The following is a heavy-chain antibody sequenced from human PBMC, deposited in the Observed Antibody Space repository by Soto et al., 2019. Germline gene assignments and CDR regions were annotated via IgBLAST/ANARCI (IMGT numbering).Heavy chain of an antibody. V-gene: IGHV4-4*07. D-gene: IGHD2-21*01. CDR3: ARDHSDSYYYYVLDV. CDR2: IYSSGVT. J-gene: IGHJ6*02. Sequence: QVQLQESGPGLVKPSETLSLTCTVSGGSISNYYWTWLRQPAGKGLEWIGRIYSSGVTNYNPSLKSRVTMSVDTAKNQCPRKLSSVTAADTAVDYCARDHSDSYYYYVLDVCGQGTTVTVSS. CDR1: GGSISNYY.